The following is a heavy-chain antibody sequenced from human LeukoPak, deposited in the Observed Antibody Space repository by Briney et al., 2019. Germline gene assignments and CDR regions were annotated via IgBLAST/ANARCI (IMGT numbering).Heavy chain of an antibody. CDR3: ARNESDFWSGTGSI. CDR2: ISSSSSYI. J-gene: IGHJ3*02. V-gene: IGHV3-21*01. Sequence: GGSLRLSCAASGFTFSSYSMNWVRQAPGKGLEWVSSISSSSSYIYYADSVKGRFTISRDNAKNSLYLQMNSLRAEDTAVYSCARNESDFWSGTGSIWGQGTMVTVSS. D-gene: IGHD3-3*01. CDR1: GFTFSSYS.